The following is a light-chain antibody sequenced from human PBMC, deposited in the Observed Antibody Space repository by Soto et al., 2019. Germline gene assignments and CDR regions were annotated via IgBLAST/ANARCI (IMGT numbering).Light chain of an antibody. CDR1: QIIRTY. V-gene: IGKV1-39*01. Sequence: DIQMTQSPSSLSASVGDRVTITCRSSQIIRTYLNWYQQKPGKAPKLLIYSASTLQSGVPSRFSGSGSGANFSLTNSSLQPEDFATYYCQQGYSTLPYTFGQGTKVDIK. CDR3: QQGYSTLPYT. J-gene: IGKJ2*01. CDR2: SAS.